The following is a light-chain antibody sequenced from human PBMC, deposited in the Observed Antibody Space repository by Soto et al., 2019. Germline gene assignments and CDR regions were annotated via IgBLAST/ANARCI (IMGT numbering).Light chain of an antibody. Sequence: DIVLTQSPGTLSLSPGERATLSCRASQTVSSSYLAWYQQKPGQAPRLLIYGASTRAAGISDRFSGSGSGTDFTLTISRLEPEDFAVYYCQQYGDSPLTFGQGTRLEIK. V-gene: IGKV3-20*01. J-gene: IGKJ5*01. CDR1: QTVSSSY. CDR3: QQYGDSPLT. CDR2: GAS.